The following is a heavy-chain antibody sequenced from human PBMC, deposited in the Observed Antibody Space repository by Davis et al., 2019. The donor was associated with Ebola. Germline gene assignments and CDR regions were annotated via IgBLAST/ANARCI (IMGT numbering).Heavy chain of an antibody. Sequence: GESLKISCAASGFTFSSYAMHWVRQAPGKGLEWVAVISYDGSNKYYADSVKGRFTISRDNSKNTLYLQMNSLRAEDTAVYYCASGIPYYYYYMDVWGKGTTVTVSS. J-gene: IGHJ6*03. CDR1: GFTFSSYA. CDR2: ISYDGSNK. V-gene: IGHV3-30-3*01. CDR3: ASGIPYYYYYMDV.